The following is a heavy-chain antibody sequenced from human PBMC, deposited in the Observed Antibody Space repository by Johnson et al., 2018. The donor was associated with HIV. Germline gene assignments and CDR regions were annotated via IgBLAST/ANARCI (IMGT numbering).Heavy chain of an antibody. CDR1: GFTFDDYA. CDR3: ASERPTIGAFDI. V-gene: IGHV3-48*03. CDR2: ISSSGSTI. J-gene: IGHJ3*02. D-gene: IGHD5-24*01. Sequence: VQLVESGGGLVQPGRSLRLSCAASGFTFDDYAMHWVRQAPGKGLEWVSYISSSGSTIYYADSVKGRFTISRDNAKNSLYLQMNSLRAEDTAVYYCASERPTIGAFDIWGQGTMVTVSS.